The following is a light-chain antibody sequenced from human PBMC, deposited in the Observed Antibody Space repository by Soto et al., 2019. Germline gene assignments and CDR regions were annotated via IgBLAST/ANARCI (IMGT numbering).Light chain of an antibody. CDR3: AAWDDSLNGHV. CDR2: SNT. CDR1: SSNIGSRT. J-gene: IGLJ2*01. V-gene: IGLV1-44*01. Sequence: QSVLTQTPSASGTPGQRITISCSGSSSNIGSRTVNWYQQFPGTAPKVLIYSNTQRPSGVPDRFSASKSGTTASLAISGLQSDDEADYYCAAWDDSLNGHVFGGGTQLTVL.